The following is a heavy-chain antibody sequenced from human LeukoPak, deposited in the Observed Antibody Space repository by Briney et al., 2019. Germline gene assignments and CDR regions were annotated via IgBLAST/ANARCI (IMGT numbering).Heavy chain of an antibody. CDR2: MNPNSGNT. Sequence: ASVKVSCKASGYTFTSYDINWVRQATGQGLEWMGWMNPNSGNTGYAQKFQGRVTMTRNTSISTAYMELSSLRSEDTAVYYCARGRRKDIAVVPAAIKDNWFDPWGQGTLVTVSS. CDR1: GYTFTSYD. CDR3: ARGRRKDIAVVPAAIKDNWFDP. D-gene: IGHD2-2*02. V-gene: IGHV1-8*01. J-gene: IGHJ5*02.